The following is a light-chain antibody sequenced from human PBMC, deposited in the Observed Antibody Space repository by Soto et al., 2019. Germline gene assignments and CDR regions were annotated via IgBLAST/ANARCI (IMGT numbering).Light chain of an antibody. CDR2: EVN. Sequence: QSAVTQPPSASGSLGQSVIISCTGTNSDVGGYNYVSWYQQHPGKAPKLMIFEVNKRPSGVPDRFSGSKSGNTASLTVSGLQAEDEADYYCQVWDSSSDHVLFGGGTKLTVL. CDR1: NSDVGGYNY. CDR3: QVWDSSSDHVL. J-gene: IGLJ2*01. V-gene: IGLV2-8*01.